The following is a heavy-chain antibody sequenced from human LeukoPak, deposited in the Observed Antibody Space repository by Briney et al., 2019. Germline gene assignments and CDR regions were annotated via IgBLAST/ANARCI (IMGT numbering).Heavy chain of an antibody. V-gene: IGHV3-23*01. CDR2: ISGSGGST. CDR1: GFTFSSYA. J-gene: IGHJ6*03. CDR3: AKRNEINTIFGVVINFMDV. D-gene: IGHD3-3*01. Sequence: PGGSLRLSCAAAGFTFSSYAMSWVRQAAGKGLEWVSAISGSGGSTYYADSVKGRFTISRDISKTTLYLQMNSLRAEDTAIYYCAKRNEINTIFGVVINFMDVWGKGTTVTVSS.